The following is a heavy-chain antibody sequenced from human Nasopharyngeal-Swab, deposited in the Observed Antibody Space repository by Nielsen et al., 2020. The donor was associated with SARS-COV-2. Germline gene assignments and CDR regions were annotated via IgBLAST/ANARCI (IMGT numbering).Heavy chain of an antibody. J-gene: IGHJ6*02. Sequence: SETLSLTCTVSGCSVSSGSYYWSWIRQPPGKGLEWIWYIYYSGSTNYNPSLKSRVTISVDTSKNQFSLKLSSVTAADTAVYYCARDHYGSGSPSMDVWGQGTTVTVSS. D-gene: IGHD3-10*01. CDR2: IYYSGST. V-gene: IGHV4-61*01. CDR3: ARDHYGSGSPSMDV. CDR1: GCSVSSGSYY.